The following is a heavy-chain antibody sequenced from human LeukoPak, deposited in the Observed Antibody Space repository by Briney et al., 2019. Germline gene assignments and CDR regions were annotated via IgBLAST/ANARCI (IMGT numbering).Heavy chain of an antibody. CDR2: FYINGRT. D-gene: IGHD2-15*01. CDR3: VRELRWRDASHYYYMDV. V-gene: IGHV4-4*07. CDR1: GDSIRNYY. Sequence: SETLSLTCSVSGDSIRNYYWSWIRQSAGKGLGWIGRFYINGRTNYTPPLQSRVSLSGGTSKNQLSLRLTSVTAADTAVYYCVRELRWRDASHYYYMDVWGKGTTVTVSS. J-gene: IGHJ6*03.